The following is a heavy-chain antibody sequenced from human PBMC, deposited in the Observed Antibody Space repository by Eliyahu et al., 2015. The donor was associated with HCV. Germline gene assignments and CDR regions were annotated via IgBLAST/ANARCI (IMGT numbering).Heavy chain of an antibody. CDR2: ITSSSAYI. V-gene: IGHV3-21*01. Sequence: EVQLVESGGGLVKPGGSLRLSCAASGFTFSXYSMNWVRQAPGKGLGWVXSITSSSAYIYYADSVKGRFTISRDNAKNSLYLQMNSLRAEDTAVYYCARSASYESSGSGYFQHWGQGTLVTVSS. J-gene: IGHJ1*01. CDR1: GFTFSXYS. CDR3: ARSASYESSGSGYFQH. D-gene: IGHD3-22*01.